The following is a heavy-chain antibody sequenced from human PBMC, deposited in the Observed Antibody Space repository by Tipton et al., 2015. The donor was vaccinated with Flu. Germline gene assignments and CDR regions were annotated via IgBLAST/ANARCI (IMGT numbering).Heavy chain of an antibody. Sequence: SLRLSCAASGFTFGDYWMHWVRQAPGKGLEWVANINQDGSVNYYVDSVKGRFTISRDNAQNSLYLQMNNLRAEDTAVYYCGRAIGGSSSHWGQGTLVTVSS. CDR1: GFTFGDYW. CDR3: GRAIGGSSSH. J-gene: IGHJ4*02. V-gene: IGHV3-7*01. CDR2: INQDGSVN. D-gene: IGHD2-2*01.